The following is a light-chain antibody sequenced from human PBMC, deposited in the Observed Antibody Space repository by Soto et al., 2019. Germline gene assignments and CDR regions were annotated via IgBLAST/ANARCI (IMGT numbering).Light chain of an antibody. V-gene: IGKV3-20*01. CDR3: QQYGRSRWT. CDR1: QSVSSAY. Sequence: EIVLTQSPGTLSLSPGERATLSCRASQSVSSAYLAWYQQKPGQAPRLLIYGASNRATGIPDRFSGSGSGTDFTLTISRLEPEDFAVYYCQQYGRSRWTFGQGTKVDIK. J-gene: IGKJ1*01. CDR2: GAS.